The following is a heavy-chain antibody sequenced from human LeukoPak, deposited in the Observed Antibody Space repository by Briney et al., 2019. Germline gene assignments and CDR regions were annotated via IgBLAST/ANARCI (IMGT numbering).Heavy chain of an antibody. Sequence: GSLRLSCAASGFTVSSNYMSWVRQAPGKGLEWIGYIYYSGSTNYNPSLKSRVTISVDTSKNQFSLKLSSVTAADTAVYYCARMTVGATYFDYWGQGTLVTVSS. J-gene: IGHJ4*02. CDR1: GFTVSSNY. CDR2: IYYSGST. V-gene: IGHV4-59*02. D-gene: IGHD1-26*01. CDR3: ARMTVGATYFDY.